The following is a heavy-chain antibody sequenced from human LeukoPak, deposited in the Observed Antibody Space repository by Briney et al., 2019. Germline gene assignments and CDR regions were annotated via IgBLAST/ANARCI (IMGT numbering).Heavy chain of an antibody. CDR2: ISWDDDR. CDR1: GSSLSTRGVG. D-gene: IGHD3-9*01. CDR3: AHRRLHYIILPGYSESNFDC. V-gene: IGHV2-5*02. J-gene: IGHJ4*02. Sequence: SGPRLLNPTQTLTLTCTISGSSLSTRGVGVGWIRQPPGKTLDWLSLISWDDDRRFSPSLKSRILITKDTSKKQVVITMTNMDPVNSATYSCAHRRLHYIILPGYSESNFDCWGQGTLVTVSS.